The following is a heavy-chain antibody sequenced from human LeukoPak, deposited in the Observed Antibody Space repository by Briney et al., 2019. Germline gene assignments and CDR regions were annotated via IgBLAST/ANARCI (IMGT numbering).Heavy chain of an antibody. CDR3: ARQDTGMPTDY. Sequence: SETLSLTCAVYGGSFSGYYWTWIRQPPGKGLEWIGEINHSGSSNYSPSLKSRVTISVDTSKNQFSLKLSSVTAADTAVYYCARQDTGMPTDYWGQGTLVTVSS. CDR2: INHSGSS. J-gene: IGHJ4*02. CDR1: GGSFSGYY. V-gene: IGHV4-34*01. D-gene: IGHD5-18*01.